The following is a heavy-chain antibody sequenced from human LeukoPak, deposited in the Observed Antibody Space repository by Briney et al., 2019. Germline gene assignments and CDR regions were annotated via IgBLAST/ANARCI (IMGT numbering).Heavy chain of an antibody. Sequence: SETLSLTCTVSGYSISSGYYWGWIRQPPGKGLEWIGSIYHSGSTYYNPSLKSRVTISVDTSKNQFSLKLSSVTAADTAVYYCARAVVVPAAMLDYFDYWGQGTLATVSS. CDR1: GYSISSGYY. CDR3: ARAVVVPAAMLDYFDY. J-gene: IGHJ4*02. CDR2: IYHSGST. D-gene: IGHD2-2*01. V-gene: IGHV4-38-2*02.